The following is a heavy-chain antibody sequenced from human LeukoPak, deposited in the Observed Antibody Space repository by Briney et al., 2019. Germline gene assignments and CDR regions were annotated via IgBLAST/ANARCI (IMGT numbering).Heavy chain of an antibody. CDR2: INPSGGST. CDR3: ARGRPRISYYDFWSGYYQYFDY. V-gene: IGHV1-46*01. CDR1: GYTFTSYY. Sequence: ASVKVSCEASGYTFTSYYMHWVRQAPGQGLEWMGIINPSGGSTSYAQKFQGRVTMTRDTSTSTVYMELSSLRSEDTAVYYCARGRPRISYYDFWSGYYQYFDYWGQGTLVTVSS. J-gene: IGHJ4*02. D-gene: IGHD3-3*01.